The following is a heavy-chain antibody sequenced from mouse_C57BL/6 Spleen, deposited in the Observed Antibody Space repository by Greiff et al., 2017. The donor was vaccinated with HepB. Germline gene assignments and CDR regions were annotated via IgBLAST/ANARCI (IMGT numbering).Heavy chain of an antibody. CDR3: ARGRGNY. J-gene: IGHJ2*01. Sequence: EVQGVESGPELVKPGASVKISCKASGYSFTGYYMNWVKQSPEKSLEWIGEINPSTGGTTYNQKFKAKATLTVDKSSSTAYMQLKSLTSEDSAVYYCARGRGNYWGQGTTLTVSS. CDR1: GYSFTGYY. CDR2: INPSTGGT. V-gene: IGHV1-42*01.